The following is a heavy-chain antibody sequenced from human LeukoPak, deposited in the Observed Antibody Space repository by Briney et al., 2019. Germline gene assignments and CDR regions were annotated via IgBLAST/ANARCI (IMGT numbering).Heavy chain of an antibody. J-gene: IGHJ4*02. V-gene: IGHV3-23*01. CDR2: ISGSGGST. CDR3: ARDHGRFDWLSNGLDY. Sequence: GGSLRLSCAASGFTFSSYAMSWVRQAPGKGLEWVSAISGSGGSTYYADSVKGRFTISRDNAKNSLYLQMNSLRAEDTAVYYCARDHGRFDWLSNGLDYWGQGTLVTVSS. D-gene: IGHD3-9*01. CDR1: GFTFSSYA.